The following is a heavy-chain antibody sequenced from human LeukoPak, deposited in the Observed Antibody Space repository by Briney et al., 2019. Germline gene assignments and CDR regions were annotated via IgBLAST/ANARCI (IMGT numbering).Heavy chain of an antibody. D-gene: IGHD2-21*01. Sequence: KPGGSLRLSCAASGFTFSIYSMNWVRQAPGKGLEWVSSFSSASGYTYSADSVKGRFTISRDNAKNSLYLQLNSLRAEDTAVYYCARDYSDTGSFDIWGQGTMVTVSS. V-gene: IGHV3-21*06. J-gene: IGHJ3*02. CDR3: ARDYSDTGSFDI. CDR2: FSSASGYT. CDR1: GFTFSIYS.